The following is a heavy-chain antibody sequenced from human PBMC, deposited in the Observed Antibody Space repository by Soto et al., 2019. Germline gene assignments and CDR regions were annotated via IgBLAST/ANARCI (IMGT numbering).Heavy chain of an antibody. V-gene: IGHV1-69*12. CDR2: IIPIFGTA. J-gene: IGHJ6*02. Sequence: QVQLVQSGAEVKKPGSSVKVSCKASRGTFSSYAISWVRQAPGQGLEWMGGIIPIFGTANYAQKFQGRVTITADESTSTAYMELRSLRSEDTAVYYCAGGSSSLYYYGMDVWGQGTTVTVSS. D-gene: IGHD6-13*01. CDR1: RGTFSSYA. CDR3: AGGSSSLYYYGMDV.